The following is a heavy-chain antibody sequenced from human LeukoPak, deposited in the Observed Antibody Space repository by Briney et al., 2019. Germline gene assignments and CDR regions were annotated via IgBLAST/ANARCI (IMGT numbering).Heavy chain of an antibody. J-gene: IGHJ4*02. CDR1: GFTFNSYW. CDR3: ARISYDSSGYFDY. D-gene: IGHD3-22*01. CDR2: ITSGGTNT. Sequence: GGSLRLSCAASGFTFNSYWMHWVRRVPGKGPMWVSHITSGGTNTNYAESVKGRFTISRDNAKNTLYLQMNSLGAEDTAMYYCARISYDSSGYFDYWGQGTLVTVSS. V-gene: IGHV3-74*01.